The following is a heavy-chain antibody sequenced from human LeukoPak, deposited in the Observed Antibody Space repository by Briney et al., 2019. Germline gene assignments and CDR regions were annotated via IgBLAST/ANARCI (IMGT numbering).Heavy chain of an antibody. CDR1: GYTFTGYY. V-gene: IGHV1-2*06. CDR3: GSVQTGDQLDY. Sequence: ASVKLSCKASGYTFTGYYMHCVREAPGQGLEWMGRINPNRGGTNYAQKFQGRVTMTRDTSISTAYMELSSLRSDDTAVYYCGSVQTGDQLDYWGQGTLVTVSS. D-gene: IGHD7-27*01. CDR2: INPNRGGT. J-gene: IGHJ4*02.